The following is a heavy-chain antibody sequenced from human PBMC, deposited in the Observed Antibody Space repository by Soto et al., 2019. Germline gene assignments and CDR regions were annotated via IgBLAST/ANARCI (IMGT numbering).Heavy chain of an antibody. CDR2: IYYSGTT. J-gene: IGHJ6*02. V-gene: IGHV4-30-4*01. Sequence: SETLSLTCSVSGGSISSGAYYWSWIRQPPGKGLEWIGYIYYSGTTYYNPSLKSRVTISVDTSKNQFSLKVSSVTAADTAVYYCARALIQLWPHYYYGMDVWGQGTTVTVSS. CDR1: GGSISSGAYY. D-gene: IGHD5-18*01. CDR3: ARALIQLWPHYYYGMDV.